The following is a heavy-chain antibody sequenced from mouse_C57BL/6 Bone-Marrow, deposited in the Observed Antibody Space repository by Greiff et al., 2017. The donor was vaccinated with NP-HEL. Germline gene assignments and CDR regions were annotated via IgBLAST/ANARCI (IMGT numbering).Heavy chain of an antibody. D-gene: IGHD3-2*02. Sequence: VQLQQSGPELVKPGASVKISCKASGYTFTDYYMNWVKQSHGKSLEWIGDINPNNGGTSYNQKFKGKATLTVDKSSSTAYMELRSLTSEDSAVYYCARVQLRPYYFDYWGQGTTLTVSS. V-gene: IGHV1-26*01. J-gene: IGHJ2*01. CDR2: INPNNGGT. CDR3: ARVQLRPYYFDY. CDR1: GYTFTDYY.